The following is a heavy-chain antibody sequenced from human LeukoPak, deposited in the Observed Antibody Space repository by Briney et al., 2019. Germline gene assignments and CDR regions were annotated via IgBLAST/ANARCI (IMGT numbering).Heavy chain of an antibody. D-gene: IGHD1-26*01. CDR2: VDPEDGET. Sequence: ATAKISCKVSGYTFTDYYMHWVQQAPGKGLEWMGLVDPEDGETIYAEKFQGRVTITADTSTDTAYMELSSLRSEDTAVYYCATDLSRWELLDAFDIWGQGTMVTVSS. V-gene: IGHV1-69-2*01. CDR1: GYTFTDYY. J-gene: IGHJ3*02. CDR3: ATDLSRWELLDAFDI.